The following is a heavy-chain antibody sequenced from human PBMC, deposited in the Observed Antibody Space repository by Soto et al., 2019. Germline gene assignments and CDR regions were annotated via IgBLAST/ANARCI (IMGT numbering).Heavy chain of an antibody. CDR3: TTEGTRGYGDHAIGY. V-gene: IGHV3-15*01. D-gene: IGHD5-12*01. J-gene: IGHJ4*02. Sequence: EVQLVESGGGLVEPGGSLRLSCAASGFTFKNAWMNWVRQAPGKGLEWVGRVRSESDGGTTEYAPPVKGRCIISRDDSNSALFLELNSLTAQDTVVYYCTTEGTRGYGDHAIGYWGQGILVTVSS. CDR1: GFTFKNAW. CDR2: VRSESDGGTT.